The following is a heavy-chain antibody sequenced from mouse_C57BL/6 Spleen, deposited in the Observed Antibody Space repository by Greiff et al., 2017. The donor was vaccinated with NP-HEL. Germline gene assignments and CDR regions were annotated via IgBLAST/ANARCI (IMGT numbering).Heavy chain of an antibody. D-gene: IGHD1-1*01. CDR2: ISSGRSTI. CDR1: GFTFSDYG. J-gene: IGHJ3*01. Sequence: EVKLVESGGGLVKPGGSLKLSCAASGFTFSDYGMHWVRQAPETGLEWVAYISSGRSTIYYADTVKGRFTISRDNAKNTLYLQMTSLRSEDTAMYYCAREYYGSKSSFAYWGQGTLVTVSA. CDR3: AREYYGSKSSFAY. V-gene: IGHV5-17*01.